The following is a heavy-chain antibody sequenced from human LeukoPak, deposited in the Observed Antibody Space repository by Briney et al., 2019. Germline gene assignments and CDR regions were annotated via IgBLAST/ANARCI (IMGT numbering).Heavy chain of an antibody. V-gene: IGHV4-34*01. CDR3: ARTGSVVVIPRTYYFDY. CDR2: INHSGST. CDR1: GGSFSGYY. D-gene: IGHD3-22*01. Sequence: PSETLSLTCAFYGGSFSGYYWSWIRQPPGKGLEWIGEINHSGSTNYNPSLKSRVTISVDTSKNQFSLKLSSVTAADTAVYYCARTGSVVVIPRTYYFDYWGQGTLVTVSS. J-gene: IGHJ4*02.